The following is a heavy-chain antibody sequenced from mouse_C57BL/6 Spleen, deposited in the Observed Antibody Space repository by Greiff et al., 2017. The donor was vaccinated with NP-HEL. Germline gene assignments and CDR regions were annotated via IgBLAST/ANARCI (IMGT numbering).Heavy chain of an antibody. CDR3: ARMVTTYFDV. CDR1: GFTFSDYG. CDR2: ISSGSSTI. Sequence: VQLKESGGGLVKPGGSLKLSCAASGFTFSDYGMHWVRQAPEKGLEWVAYISSGSSTIYYADTVKGRFTISRDNAKNTLFLQMTSLRSEDTAMYYCARMVTTYFDVWGTGTTVTVSS. J-gene: IGHJ1*03. D-gene: IGHD2-3*01. V-gene: IGHV5-17*01.